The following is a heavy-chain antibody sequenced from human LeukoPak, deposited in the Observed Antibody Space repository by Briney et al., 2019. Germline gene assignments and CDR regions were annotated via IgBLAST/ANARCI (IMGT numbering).Heavy chain of an antibody. CDR3: ARAGGVVVPAATHYFDY. D-gene: IGHD2-2*01. Sequence: GGSLRLSCAASGFTFSSYSMNWVRQAPGKGPEWVSSISSSSSYIYYADSVKGRFTISRDNAKNSLYLQMNSLRAEDTAVYYCARAGGVVVPAATHYFDYWGQGTLVTVSS. CDR2: ISSSSSYI. CDR1: GFTFSSYS. J-gene: IGHJ4*02. V-gene: IGHV3-21*01.